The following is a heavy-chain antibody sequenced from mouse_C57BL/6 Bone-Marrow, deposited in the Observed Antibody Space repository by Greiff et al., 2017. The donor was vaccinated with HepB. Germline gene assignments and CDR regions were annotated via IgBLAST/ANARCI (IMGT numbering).Heavy chain of an antibody. CDR1: GFTFSDYG. V-gene: IGHV5-15*01. CDR2: ISNLAYSI. Sequence: EVKLMESGGGLVQPGGSLKLSCAASGFTFSDYGMAWVRQAPRKGPEWVAFISNLAYSIYYADTVTGRFTISRENAKNTLYLEMSSLRSEDTAMYYCAVYYGYPYAMDYWGQGTSVTVSS. D-gene: IGHD2-2*01. J-gene: IGHJ4*01. CDR3: AVYYGYPYAMDY.